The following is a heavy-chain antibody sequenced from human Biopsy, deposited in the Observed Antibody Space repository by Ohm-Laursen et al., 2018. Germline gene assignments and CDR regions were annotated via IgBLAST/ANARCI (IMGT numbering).Heavy chain of an antibody. CDR1: GFIFSSAW. J-gene: IGHJ4*02. D-gene: IGHD4-17*01. CDR2: ISSDGST. CDR3: ATDHYGSINY. V-gene: IGHV3-74*01. Sequence: SLRLSCAASGFIFSSAWMHWVRQAPGKGLVWVSCISSDGSTTYADSVKGRFTISRDNAKNTAYLQMNSLRADDTALYYCATDHYGSINYWGQGTLVTVSS.